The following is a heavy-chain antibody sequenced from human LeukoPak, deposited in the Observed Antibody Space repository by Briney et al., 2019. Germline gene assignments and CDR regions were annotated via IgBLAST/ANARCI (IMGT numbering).Heavy chain of an antibody. V-gene: IGHV1-2*02. CDR2: INPNSGGT. D-gene: IGHD2-2*01. Sequence: ASVKVSCKASGYTFTSYDINWVRQATGQGLEWMGWINPNSGGTNYAQKFQGRVTMTRDTSISTAYMELSRLRSDDTAVYYCAREYCSSTSCSGDAFDIWGQGTMVTVSS. CDR1: GYTFTSYD. CDR3: AREYCSSTSCSGDAFDI. J-gene: IGHJ3*02.